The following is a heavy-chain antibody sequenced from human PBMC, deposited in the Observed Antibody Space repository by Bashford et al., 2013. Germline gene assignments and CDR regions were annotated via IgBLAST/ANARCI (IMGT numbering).Heavy chain of an antibody. CDR3: ARWGYSGYEYGFDY. CDR2: ISAYNGNT. D-gene: IGHD5-12*01. CDR1: GGTFSSYA. J-gene: IGHJ4*02. V-gene: IGHV1-18*01. Sequence: ASVKVSCKASGGTFSSYAISWVRQAPGQGLEWMGWISAYNGNTNYAQKLQGRVTMTTDTSTSTAYMELRSLRSDDTAVYYCARWGYSGYEYGFDYWGQGTLVTVSS.